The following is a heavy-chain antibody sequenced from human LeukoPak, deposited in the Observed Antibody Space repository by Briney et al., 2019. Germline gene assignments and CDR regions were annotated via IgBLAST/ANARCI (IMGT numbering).Heavy chain of an antibody. V-gene: IGHV3-66*01. CDR3: ARDRAGSAYYTANPFDY. CDR2: IYSDGST. J-gene: IGHJ4*02. CDR1: GFTVSSNY. D-gene: IGHD3-3*01. Sequence: PGGSLRLSCAASGFTVSSNYMSWVRQAPGKGLEWVSVIYSDGSTYYADSVKGRFTISRDNSKNTLYLQMNSLRAEDTAVYYCARDRAGSAYYTANPFDYWGQGTLVTVSS.